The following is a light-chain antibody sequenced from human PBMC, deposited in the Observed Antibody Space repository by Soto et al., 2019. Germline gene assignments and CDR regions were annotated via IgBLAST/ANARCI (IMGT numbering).Light chain of an antibody. CDR1: QGISSA. J-gene: IGKJ5*01. Sequence: AIQLTQSPSSLSASVGDRVSITCRASQGISSALAWYQHKPGKAPKILIYDASSLQSGVPSRFSGSESGTECTLTISSLQPEDXAXYYCQQLKTYPFTFGQGTRLEIK. V-gene: IGKV1-13*02. CDR2: DAS. CDR3: QQLKTYPFT.